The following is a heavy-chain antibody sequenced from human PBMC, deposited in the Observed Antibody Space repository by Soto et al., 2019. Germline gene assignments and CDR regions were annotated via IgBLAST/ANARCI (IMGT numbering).Heavy chain of an antibody. V-gene: IGHV1-3*01. D-gene: IGHD2-21*01. J-gene: IGHJ4*02. CDR2: INAGNGKT. CDR1: GYTFTTYA. Sequence: ASVKVSCKASGYTFTTYAMHWVRQAPGQRLEWMGWINAGNGKTKYSQNFQGRVTITRDTSASTVYMKLSSLRSEDTAVYYCARSTASVDLDYWGQGTLVTVSS. CDR3: ARSTASVDLDY.